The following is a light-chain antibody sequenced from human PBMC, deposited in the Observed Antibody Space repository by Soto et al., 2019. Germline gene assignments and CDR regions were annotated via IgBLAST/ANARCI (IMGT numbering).Light chain of an antibody. CDR1: QSINIW. CDR3: QQYNTYPWT. Sequence: DIQMTQSPSTLSASVGDRVTITCRASQSINIWLAWYQQKPGKAPKLLIYKASSLESWLPSRFSGSGSGTEFTLTISSLQPDDFATYYCQQYNTYPWTFGQGTKVEIK. CDR2: KAS. J-gene: IGKJ1*01. V-gene: IGKV1-5*03.